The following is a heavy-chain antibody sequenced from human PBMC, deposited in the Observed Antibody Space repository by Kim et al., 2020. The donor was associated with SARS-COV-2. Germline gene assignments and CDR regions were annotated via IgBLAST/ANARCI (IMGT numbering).Heavy chain of an antibody. D-gene: IGHD5-12*01. CDR3: AKGIVATIRNGGMDV. J-gene: IGHJ6*02. Sequence: GGSLRLSCAASGFTFDDYAMHWVRQAPGKGLEWVSGISWNSGSIGYADSVKGRFTISRDNAKNSLYLQMNSLRAEDTAVYYCAKGIVATIRNGGMDVWGQGTTVTVSS. CDR2: ISWNSGSI. V-gene: IGHV3-9*01. CDR1: GFTFDDYA.